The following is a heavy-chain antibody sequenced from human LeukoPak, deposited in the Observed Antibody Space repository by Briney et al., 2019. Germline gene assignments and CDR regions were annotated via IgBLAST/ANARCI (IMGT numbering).Heavy chain of an antibody. D-gene: IGHD3-9*01. Sequence: SGTLSLTCAVSGGSISSSNWWSWVRQPPGKGLEWIGEIYHSGSTNYNPSLKSRVTISVDTSKNQFSLKLSSVTAADTAVYYCARKGVEYYDILTGYSRDYYYYMDVWGKGTTVTISS. J-gene: IGHJ6*03. CDR3: ARKGVEYYDILTGYSRDYYYYMDV. CDR2: IYHSGST. CDR1: GGSISSSNW. V-gene: IGHV4-4*02.